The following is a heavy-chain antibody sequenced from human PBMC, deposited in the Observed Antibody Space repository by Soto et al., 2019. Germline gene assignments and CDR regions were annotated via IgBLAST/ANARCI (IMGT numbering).Heavy chain of an antibody. D-gene: IGHD6-13*01. CDR1: GYNFDTYW. V-gene: IGHV5-10-1*01. Sequence: GESLKISCKGSGYNFDTYWINWVRQTPGKGLEWMGRIDPIDSKTKYSPSLEGHITISVDKSISTTYLQWSSLKASDTASYYCARPIAAEGGYYYYAFDVWGQGTAVTVSS. CDR3: ARPIAAEGGYYYYAFDV. CDR2: IDPIDSKT. J-gene: IGHJ6*02.